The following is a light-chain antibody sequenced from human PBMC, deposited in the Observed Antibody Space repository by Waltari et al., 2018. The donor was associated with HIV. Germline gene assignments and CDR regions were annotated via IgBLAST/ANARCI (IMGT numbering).Light chain of an antibody. CDR1: QSVSSN. V-gene: IGKV3-15*01. CDR3: QQYNNWPPWT. CDR2: GAS. J-gene: IGKJ1*01. Sequence: EIVMTQSPATLSVSPGETATLSCRASQSVSSNLAWYQQKPGQAPRLFIYGASTRATGIPARFSGSGSLTEFTLTITSLQSEDFAIYYCQQYNNWPPWTFGQGTKVEIK.